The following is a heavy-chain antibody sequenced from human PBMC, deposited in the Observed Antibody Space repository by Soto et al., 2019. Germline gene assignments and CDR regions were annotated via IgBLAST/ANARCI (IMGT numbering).Heavy chain of an antibody. CDR3: ARGDIRTYFDY. J-gene: IGHJ4*02. CDR2: INPANGNT. Sequence: ASVKVSCKASGYTLITYAMHWVRQAPGQRLEWMGWINPANGNTKYSQNFQGRITFTRDTSASTVYMELSSLRSEDTAVYYCARGDIRTYFDYWGEGTLVTVSS. CDR1: GYTLITYA. V-gene: IGHV1-3*01. D-gene: IGHD1-7*01.